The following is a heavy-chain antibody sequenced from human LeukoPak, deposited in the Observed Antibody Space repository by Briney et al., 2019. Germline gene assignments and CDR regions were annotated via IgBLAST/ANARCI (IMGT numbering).Heavy chain of an antibody. CDR3: ARDGPTINQLDY. D-gene: IGHD2-2*01. CDR2: IYYSGST. Sequence: PSQTLSLTCAVSGGSISRGGFSWSWIRPPPGKGPEWIGYIYYSGSTYYNPSLKSRVTISVDTSKNQFSLKLSSVTAADTAVYYCARDGPTINQLDYWGQGTLVTVSS. CDR1: GGSISRGGFS. V-gene: IGHV4-31*11. J-gene: IGHJ4*02.